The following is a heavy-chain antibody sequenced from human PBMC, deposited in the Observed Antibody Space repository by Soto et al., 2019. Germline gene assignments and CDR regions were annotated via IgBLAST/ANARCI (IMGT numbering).Heavy chain of an antibody. CDR2: ISAYNGNT. CDR1: GYTFTSYG. CDR3: ARDSFAGSYDILTGYPHFDY. D-gene: IGHD3-9*01. V-gene: IGHV1-18*01. Sequence: ASVKVSCKASGYTFTSYGISWVRQAPGQGLEWMGWISAYNGNTNYAQKLQGRVTMTTDTSTSTAYMELRSLRSDDTAVYYCARDSFAGSYDILTGYPHFDYWGQGTLVTVSS. J-gene: IGHJ4*02.